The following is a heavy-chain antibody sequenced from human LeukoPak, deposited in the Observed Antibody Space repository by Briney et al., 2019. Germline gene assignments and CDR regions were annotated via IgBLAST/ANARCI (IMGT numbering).Heavy chain of an antibody. J-gene: IGHJ3*02. CDR2: IYYSGST. D-gene: IGHD2-2*01. V-gene: IGHV4-39*01. CDR1: GGSTSSSSYY. Sequence: PSETLSLTCTVSGGSTSSSSYYWGWLRQPPGKGREWIGSIYYSGSTYYNPSLKNRVTISVDTSKIQFSLKLSYVTAADTAVYYCARPLGYCSSTSCYGDAFDIWGQGTMVTVSS. CDR3: ARPLGYCSSTSCYGDAFDI.